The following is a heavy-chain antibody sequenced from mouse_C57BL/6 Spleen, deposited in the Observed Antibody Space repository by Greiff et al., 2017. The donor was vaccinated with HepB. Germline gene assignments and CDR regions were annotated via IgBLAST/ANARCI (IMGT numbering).Heavy chain of an antibody. D-gene: IGHD3-2*02. CDR2: IDPSDSET. Sequence: QVQLQQPGAELVRPGSSVKLSCKASGYTFTSYWMHWVKQRPIQGLEWIGNIDPSDSETHYNQKFKDKATLTVDNSSSTAYMQLSSLTSEDSAVYYCARGTAQASYYAMDYWGQGTSVTVSS. CDR1: GYTFTSYW. J-gene: IGHJ4*01. V-gene: IGHV1-52*01. CDR3: ARGTAQASYYAMDY.